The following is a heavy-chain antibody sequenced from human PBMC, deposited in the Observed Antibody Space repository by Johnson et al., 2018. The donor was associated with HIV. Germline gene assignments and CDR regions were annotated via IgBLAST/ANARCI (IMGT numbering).Heavy chain of an antibody. J-gene: IGHJ3*02. CDR3: ARDRCSSTSCIDAFDI. D-gene: IGHD2-2*01. V-gene: IGHV3-30*04. CDR2: ISYDGSIT. CDR1: GFTFSSYA. Sequence: QVQLVESGGGLVQPGGSLRLSCAASGFTFSSYAMHWVRQAPGKGLAWVAVISYDGSITYYADSVKGRFPISRDNSKNTLYLQMNSQRAEDTAVYYCARDRCSSTSCIDAFDIWGQGTMVTVSS.